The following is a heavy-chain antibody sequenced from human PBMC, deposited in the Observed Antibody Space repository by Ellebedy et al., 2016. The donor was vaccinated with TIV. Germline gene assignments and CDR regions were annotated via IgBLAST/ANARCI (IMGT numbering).Heavy chain of an antibody. CDR3: AKDGCRGGSCYSDY. CDR2: ISSSSSTI. Sequence: PGGSLRLSCAASGFTFSSYSMNWVRKAPGKGLEWVSYISSSSSTIYYADSVKGRFTISRDNAKNSLYLQMNSLRAEDTAVYYCAKDGCRGGSCYSDYWGQGTLVTVSS. J-gene: IGHJ4*02. D-gene: IGHD2-15*01. V-gene: IGHV3-48*01. CDR1: GFTFSSYS.